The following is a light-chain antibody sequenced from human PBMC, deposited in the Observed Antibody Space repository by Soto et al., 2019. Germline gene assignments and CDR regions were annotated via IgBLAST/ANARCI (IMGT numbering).Light chain of an antibody. V-gene: IGLV2-14*01. Sequence: QSALTQPASVSGSPGQSLTISCTGTSSDVGGYNYVSWYQQHPGKAPKLMIYEVSNRPSGVSNRFSGSKSGNTASLTISGLQAEDEADYYCSSYTSNSTHVVFGGGTKLTVL. CDR3: SSYTSNSTHVV. CDR1: SSDVGGYNY. CDR2: EVS. J-gene: IGLJ2*01.